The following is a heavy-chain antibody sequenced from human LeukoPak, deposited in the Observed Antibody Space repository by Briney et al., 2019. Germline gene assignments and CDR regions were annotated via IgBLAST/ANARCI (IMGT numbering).Heavy chain of an antibody. CDR3: ARGPDILTGAEFNY. V-gene: IGHV3-21*01. CDR1: GFTFSSYS. J-gene: IGHJ4*02. CDR2: ISSSGSYI. Sequence: GGSLRLSCAASGFTFSSYSMNWVRQAPGKGLEWVSSISSSGSYIYYADSVKGRFTISRDNAKNSLYLQMNSLRAEDTAVYYCARGPDILTGAEFNYWGQGTLVTVFS. D-gene: IGHD3-9*01.